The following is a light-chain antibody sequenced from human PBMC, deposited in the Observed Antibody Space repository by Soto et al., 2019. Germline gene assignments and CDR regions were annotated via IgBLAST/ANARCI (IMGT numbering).Light chain of an antibody. CDR3: QQFHRWPVT. CDR2: DAS. V-gene: IGKV3-11*01. Sequence: ETVLTQSPARLSLSPGERATLSCRAGQSVSDYLAWYQQKPGQPPRLLFFDASNRVTGVPARFSAGGSGTDFTLTINSLRSEDVAVYYCQQFHRWPVTFGGGAKVEI. CDR1: QSVSDY. J-gene: IGKJ4*01.